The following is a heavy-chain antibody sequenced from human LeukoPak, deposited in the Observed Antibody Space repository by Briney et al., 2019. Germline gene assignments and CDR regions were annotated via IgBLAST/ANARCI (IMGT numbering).Heavy chain of an antibody. Sequence: SETLSLTCTVSGGSISSYYWSWIRQPAGKGLEWIGRIYTSGSTNYNPSLKSRVTMSVDTSKNQFSLKLSSVTAADTAVYYCARDRSIAARPDYDYWGQGTLATVSS. D-gene: IGHD6-6*01. CDR1: GGSISSYY. V-gene: IGHV4-4*07. J-gene: IGHJ4*02. CDR3: ARDRSIAARPDYDY. CDR2: IYTSGST.